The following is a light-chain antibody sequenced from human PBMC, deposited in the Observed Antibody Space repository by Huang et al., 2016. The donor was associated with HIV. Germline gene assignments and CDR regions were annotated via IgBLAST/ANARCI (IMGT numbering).Light chain of an antibody. CDR2: GSS. CDR1: RSVSSN. Sequence: IVMTQSPATLSVSPGDRVTLSCKAKRSVSSNLAWYQQRPGQAPRLLSYGSSTRAPGVPARFSGSGSGTDFSLTISSLQSEDFALYYCHQYNNWLLSFGGGTRVDI. V-gene: IGKV3-15*01. J-gene: IGKJ4*01. CDR3: HQYNNWLLS.